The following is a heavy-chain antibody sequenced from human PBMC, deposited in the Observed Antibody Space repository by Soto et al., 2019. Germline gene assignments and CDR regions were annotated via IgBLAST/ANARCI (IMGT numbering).Heavy chain of an antibody. Sequence: GGSLRPSCAASGFTFSSYAMHWVRQAPGKGLEWVAVISYDGSNKYYADSVKGRFTISRDNSKNTLYLQMNSLRAEDTAVYYCASVVVPAATDYYYYGMDVWGQGTLVTVSS. CDR2: ISYDGSNK. CDR1: GFTFSSYA. V-gene: IGHV3-30-3*01. D-gene: IGHD2-2*01. CDR3: ASVVVPAATDYYYYGMDV. J-gene: IGHJ6*02.